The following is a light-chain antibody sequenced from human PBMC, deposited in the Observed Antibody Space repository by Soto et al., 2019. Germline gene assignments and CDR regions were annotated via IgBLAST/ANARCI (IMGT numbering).Light chain of an antibody. Sequence: IQLTQSPSSLSASVVDRVAITCLASQNIRNYLNWYQQKPGKAPKVLIYGAASLQSGVPSRFSGSGSGTNFTLTINSLQPEDYATYYCQQSYNIQALTFGGGTKVDIK. CDR2: GAA. CDR3: QQSYNIQALT. J-gene: IGKJ4*01. CDR1: QNIRNY. V-gene: IGKV1-39*01.